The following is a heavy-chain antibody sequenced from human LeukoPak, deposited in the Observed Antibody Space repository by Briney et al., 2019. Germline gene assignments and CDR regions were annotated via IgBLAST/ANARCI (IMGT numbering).Heavy chain of an antibody. J-gene: IGHJ6*04. D-gene: IGHD3-10*02. V-gene: IGHV3-30*02. Sequence: GGSLRLSLAASGFTFRSYGIHWVRQAPGKGLGWVAFIRYDGSTKYYADSVKGRFTISRDNSKNTLYLQMNSLRAEDTAVYYCAELGITMIGGVWGKGTTVTISS. CDR3: AELGITMIGGV. CDR2: IRYDGSTK. CDR1: GFTFRSYG.